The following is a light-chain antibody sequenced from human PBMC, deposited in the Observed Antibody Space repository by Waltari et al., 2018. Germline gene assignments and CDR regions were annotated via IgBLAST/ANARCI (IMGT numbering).Light chain of an antibody. CDR3: QTGGDGTCV. CDR2: VNRDGSH. CDR1: SGHITNV. Sequence: QLELTQSPSASASLGASAKLTCTLSSGHITNVVAWHKQQPQKCPPHMMKVNRDGSHSRGDEIPDRFSGSSAGAQRYLTISSLQSEDEADYYFQTGGDGTCVFGVGTKLTVL. V-gene: IGLV4-69*01. J-gene: IGLJ3*02.